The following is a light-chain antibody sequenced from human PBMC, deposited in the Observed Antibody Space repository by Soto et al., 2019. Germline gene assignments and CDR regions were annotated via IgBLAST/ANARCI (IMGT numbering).Light chain of an antibody. CDR1: QSIGIW. J-gene: IGKJ2*01. V-gene: IGKV1-5*03. CDR3: QHYNNYPVT. Sequence: DIQMTQSPSTLSASVGDRVTITCRASQSIGIWLAWYQQKTGKAPKLLIYTASTLGSGVPSRFSGSGSGTEFTLTISSLQPDDFATYYCQHYNNYPVTFGQRTKLEIK. CDR2: TAS.